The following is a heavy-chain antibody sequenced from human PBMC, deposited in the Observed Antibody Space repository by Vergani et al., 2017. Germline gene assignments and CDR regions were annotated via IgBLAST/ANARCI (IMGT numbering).Heavy chain of an antibody. CDR1: GYTFTSYG. CDR3: ARTLGYCSSTSCYYYYYGMDV. V-gene: IGHV1-2*02. CDR2: INPNSGGT. J-gene: IGHJ6*02. Sequence: QVQLVQSGAEVKKPGASVKVSCKASGYTFTSYGISWVRQAPGQGLEWMGWINPNSGGTNYAQKFQGRVTMTRDTSISTAYMELSRLRSDDTAVYYCARTLGYCSSTSCYYYYYGMDVWGQGTTVTVSS. D-gene: IGHD2-2*01.